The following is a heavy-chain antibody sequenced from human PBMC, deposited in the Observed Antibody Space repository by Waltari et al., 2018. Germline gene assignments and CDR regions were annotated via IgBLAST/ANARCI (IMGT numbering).Heavy chain of an antibody. CDR1: RFTFSSYA. CDR2: ISASGGST. J-gene: IGHJ3*02. V-gene: IGHV3-23*01. D-gene: IGHD6-19*01. Sequence: VLLFDSGGGFVYTGGSLRLSCAASRFTFSSYALGSVPQAPGKGLEWASAISASGGSTCYADSVKGRVTSARDNARNTPYLQMNGLGAEDTAEYSCAKDYTSSGWGYDAFDIWSQVTMVTVSS. CDR3: AKDYTSSGWGYDAFDI.